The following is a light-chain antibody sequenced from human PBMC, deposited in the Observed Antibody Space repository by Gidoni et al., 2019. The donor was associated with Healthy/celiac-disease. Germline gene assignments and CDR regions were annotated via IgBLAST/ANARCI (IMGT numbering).Light chain of an antibody. Sequence: DIQMTQTPSSLSASVGDRVTITRRASPSISSNLNWYQQKPGTAPTLLIYASSSLQSGVPSRFSGSGSGTDFTLTISSLQPEDFATYYCQQSYSTPTFGQXTKVEIK. V-gene: IGKV1-39*01. CDR3: QQSYSTPT. J-gene: IGKJ1*01. CDR2: ASS. CDR1: PSISSN.